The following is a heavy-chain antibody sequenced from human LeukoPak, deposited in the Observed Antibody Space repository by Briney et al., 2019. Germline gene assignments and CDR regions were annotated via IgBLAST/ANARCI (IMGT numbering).Heavy chain of an antibody. CDR3: AREEPIVATIGGH. CDR1: GYTFTSYY. Sequence: ASVKVSCKASGYTFTSYYMHWVRQAPGQGLEWMGIINPSGGSTSYAQKFQGRVTMTRDTSTSTVYMELSSLRSEDTGVYYCAREEPIVATIGGHWGQGTLVTVSS. CDR2: INPSGGST. D-gene: IGHD5-12*01. V-gene: IGHV1-46*01. J-gene: IGHJ4*02.